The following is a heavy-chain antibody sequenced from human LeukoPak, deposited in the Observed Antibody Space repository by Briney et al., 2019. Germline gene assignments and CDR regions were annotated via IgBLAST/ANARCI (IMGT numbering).Heavy chain of an antibody. D-gene: IGHD1-26*01. J-gene: IGHJ3*02. Sequence: GASVKVSCKASGYTFTGYYMHWVRQAPGQGLEWMGWINANSGGTSYAQKFQGRVTITRDTSISTAYMELSGLRSDDTAVYYCARGVGATARAFDIWGQGTMVTVSS. V-gene: IGHV1-2*02. CDR3: ARGVGATARAFDI. CDR2: INANSGGT. CDR1: GYTFTGYY.